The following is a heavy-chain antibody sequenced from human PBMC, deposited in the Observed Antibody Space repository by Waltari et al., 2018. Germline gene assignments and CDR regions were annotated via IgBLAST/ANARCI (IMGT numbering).Heavy chain of an antibody. D-gene: IGHD3-10*01. CDR1: GFTLHNYR. CDR2: IKEDGSDR. CDR3: ARELPGSLVVLDH. J-gene: IGHJ4*02. Sequence: EVQLVESWRALVRSVRSVRLAWAASGFTLHNYRMGWVSQAPGKGMEWMANIKEDGSDRNHVDTVKGRFTISRDNAKNSLYLQRNSLRAEDTAMYYCARELPGSLVVLDHCGQGTLVIVSS. V-gene: IGHV3-7*01.